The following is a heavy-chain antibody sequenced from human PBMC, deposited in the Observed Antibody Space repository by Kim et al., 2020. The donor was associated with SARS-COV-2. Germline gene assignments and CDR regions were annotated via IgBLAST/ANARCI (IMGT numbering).Heavy chain of an antibody. J-gene: IGHJ6*02. D-gene: IGHD3-10*01. V-gene: IGHV1-24*01. Sequence: QKFQGRVTMTEDTSTDTAYMELSSLRSEDTAVYYCATSGPDYYYYYGMDVWGQGTTVTVSS. CDR3: ATSGPDYYYYYGMDV.